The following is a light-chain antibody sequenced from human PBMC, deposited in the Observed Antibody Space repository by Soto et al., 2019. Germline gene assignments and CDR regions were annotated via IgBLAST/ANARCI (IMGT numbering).Light chain of an antibody. CDR1: SSDVGGYGL. V-gene: IGLV2-14*03. Sequence: QSALTQPASVSGSPGQSISIFCTGTSSDVGGYGLVAWYQQHPGKAPKLIIYDVTHRPSGISNRFSASKSGDTASLTISGLQAEDEADYYCSSYSSSGTHVVFGGGPKLTVL. CDR2: DVT. J-gene: IGLJ3*02. CDR3: SSYSSSGTHVV.